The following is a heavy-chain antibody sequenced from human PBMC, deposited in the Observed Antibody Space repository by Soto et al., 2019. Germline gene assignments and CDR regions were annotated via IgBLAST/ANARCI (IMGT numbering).Heavy chain of an antibody. J-gene: IGHJ4*02. CDR2: IWYDGSNK. CDR1: GFSFSSYG. CDR3: ARDGGYGSGSREDY. Sequence: QVQLVESGGGVVQPGRSPRLSCAASGFSFSSYGMHWVRQAPGKGLEWVAIIWYDGSNKYYADFVKGRFTISRDNSKNTLFLQMSNLRVEDTAVYYCARDGGYGSGSREDYWGQGTLVTVSS. D-gene: IGHD3-10*01. V-gene: IGHV3-33*01.